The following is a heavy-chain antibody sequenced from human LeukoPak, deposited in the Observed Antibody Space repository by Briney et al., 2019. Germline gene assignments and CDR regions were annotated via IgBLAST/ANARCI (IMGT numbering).Heavy chain of an antibody. D-gene: IGHD6-19*01. Sequence: SDTLSLTCAVCGGSFSGYYWSWIRQPPGKGLEWIGEINHSGSTNYNPFLKSRVTISVDTSKNQFSLKLSSVTAADTAVYYCARVGGWAYYYYMDVWGKGTTVTVSS. CDR3: ARVGGWAYYYYMDV. CDR2: INHSGST. J-gene: IGHJ6*03. CDR1: GGSFSGYY. V-gene: IGHV4-34*01.